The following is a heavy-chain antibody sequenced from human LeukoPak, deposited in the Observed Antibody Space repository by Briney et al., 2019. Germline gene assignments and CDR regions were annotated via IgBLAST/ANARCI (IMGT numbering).Heavy chain of an antibody. J-gene: IGHJ4*02. Sequence: PGGSLRLSCAASGFTFSSYAMHWVRQASGKGLEWVAVISYDGSNKYYADSVKGRFTISRDNSKNTLYLQMNSLRAEDTAVYYCARDPVVVVAATSWEVDYWGQGTLVTVSS. CDR3: ARDPVVVVAATSWEVDY. V-gene: IGHV3-30*04. CDR2: ISYDGSNK. D-gene: IGHD2-15*01. CDR1: GFTFSSYA.